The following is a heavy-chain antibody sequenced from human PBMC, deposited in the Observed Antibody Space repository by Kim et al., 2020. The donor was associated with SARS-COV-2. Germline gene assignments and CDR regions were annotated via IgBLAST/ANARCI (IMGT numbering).Heavy chain of an antibody. V-gene: IGHV5-10-1*01. Sequence: PSFQGHVTISADKSISTAYLQWSSLKASDTAMYYCARQELWELLLRGMDVWGQGTTVTVSS. J-gene: IGHJ6*02. D-gene: IGHD1-26*01. CDR3: ARQELWELLLRGMDV.